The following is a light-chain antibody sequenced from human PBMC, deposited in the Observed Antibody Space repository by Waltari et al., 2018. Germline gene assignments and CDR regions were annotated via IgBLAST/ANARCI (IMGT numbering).Light chain of an antibody. J-gene: IGLJ3*02. Sequence: QSVLTQPPSASGTPGQRVTISCSGSISNHGTNYLYLYQQFPGTAPKLLIQRNNPRPSGVPDRFSGSKSGTSASLAISGLRSEDEADYYCASWDDSLSVGVFGGGTKLTVL. CDR3: ASWDDSLSVGV. CDR1: ISNHGTNY. CDR2: RNN. V-gene: IGLV1-47*01.